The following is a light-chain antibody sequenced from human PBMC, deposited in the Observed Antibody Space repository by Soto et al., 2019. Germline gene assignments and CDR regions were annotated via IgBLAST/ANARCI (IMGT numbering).Light chain of an antibody. CDR3: QQRSNWPPIT. V-gene: IGKV3-11*01. CDR1: QNVYNNY. Sequence: EMVLTQSPGTPSLSQGERASLSGRASQNVYNNYIAWYQQKPGQAPRTVIYGASIRATGIPARFSGSGSGTDFTLTISSLEPEDFAVYYCQQRSNWPPITFGQGTLLEIK. J-gene: IGKJ5*01. CDR2: GAS.